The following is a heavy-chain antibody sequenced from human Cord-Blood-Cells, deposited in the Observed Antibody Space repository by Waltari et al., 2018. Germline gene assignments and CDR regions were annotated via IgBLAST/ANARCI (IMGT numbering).Heavy chain of an antibody. CDR2: IYSGGRT. CDR1: GFTVSSNY. V-gene: IGHV3-53*01. Sequence: EVQLGESGGGLIQPGGSLRLACAASGFTVSSNYMSWVGQAPGKGLEWVSVIYSGGRTYYADSVKGRFTISRDNSKNTLYLQMNSLRAEDTAVYYCARERYFDLWGRGTLVTVSS. CDR3: ARERYFDL. J-gene: IGHJ2*01.